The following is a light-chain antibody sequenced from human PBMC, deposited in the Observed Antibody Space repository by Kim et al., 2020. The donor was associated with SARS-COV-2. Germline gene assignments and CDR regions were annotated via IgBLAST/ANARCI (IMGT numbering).Light chain of an antibody. Sequence: ASPGERATLACRASQSVSRNLAWYQQKPGQAPRLLVYGASTRAAGVPAKFSGSGSGTEFTLTISRLQSEDFAVYYCQQYKNFPRTFGQGTKVDIK. CDR1: QSVSRN. V-gene: IGKV3-15*01. CDR2: GAS. J-gene: IGKJ1*01. CDR3: QQYKNFPRT.